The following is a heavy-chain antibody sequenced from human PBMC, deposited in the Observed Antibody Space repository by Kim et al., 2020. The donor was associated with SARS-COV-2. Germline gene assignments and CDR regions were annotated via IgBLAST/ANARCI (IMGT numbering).Heavy chain of an antibody. V-gene: IGHV3-48*03. CDR3: ARDSMPVYCSSTSCYGSSAFDI. CDR1: GFTFSSYE. Sequence: GGSLRLSCAASGFTFSSYEMNWVRQAPGKGLEWVSYISSSGSTIYYADSVKGRFTISRDNAKNSLYLQMNSLRAEDTAVYYCARDSMPVYCSSTSCYGSSAFDIWGQGTMVTVSS. J-gene: IGHJ3*02. D-gene: IGHD2-2*01. CDR2: ISSSGSTI.